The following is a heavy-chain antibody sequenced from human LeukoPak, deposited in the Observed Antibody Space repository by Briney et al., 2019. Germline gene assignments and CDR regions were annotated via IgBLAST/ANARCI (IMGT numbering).Heavy chain of an antibody. CDR2: ISSRGGST. Sequence: KTGGSLRLSCAASGFTFSSYWMNWVRQAPGKGLEWVSGISSRGGSTYYADSVRGRFTISRDNSKNTLYLQMNSLRAEDTAVYYCTKSLHITMVRGVSYFDYWGQGTLVTVSS. CDR1: GFTFSSYW. D-gene: IGHD3-10*01. V-gene: IGHV3-23*01. CDR3: TKSLHITMVRGVSYFDY. J-gene: IGHJ4*02.